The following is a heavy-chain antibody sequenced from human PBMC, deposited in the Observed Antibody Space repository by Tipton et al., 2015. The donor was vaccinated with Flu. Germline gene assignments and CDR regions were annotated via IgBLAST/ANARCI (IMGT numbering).Heavy chain of an antibody. J-gene: IGHJ4*02. CDR3: ARTGAVAGPGVFDY. V-gene: IGHV4-38-2*02. CDR1: GYSISSGYY. Sequence: TLSLTCTVSGYSISSGYYWGWIRQPPGKGLEWIGSIYHSGSTYYNPSLKSRVTISVDTSKNQFSLKLSYVTAADTAVYYCARTGAVAGPGVFDYWGQGTLVTVSS. D-gene: IGHD6-19*01. CDR2: IYHSGST.